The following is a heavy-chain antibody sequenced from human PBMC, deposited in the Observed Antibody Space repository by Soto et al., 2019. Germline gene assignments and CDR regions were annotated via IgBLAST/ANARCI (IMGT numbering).Heavy chain of an antibody. CDR3: ATWRFDY. V-gene: IGHV6-1*01. CDR2: TYYRSKWYN. Sequence: SQTLSLTCAISGDSVSSNSAAWNWIRHSPSRGLEWLGRTYYRSKWYNDYAVSMRSRITINPDTTKNQCSLQLNSATPEDTAVYYCATWRFDYWGQGTLVTVSS. J-gene: IGHJ4*02. CDR1: GDSVSSNSAA.